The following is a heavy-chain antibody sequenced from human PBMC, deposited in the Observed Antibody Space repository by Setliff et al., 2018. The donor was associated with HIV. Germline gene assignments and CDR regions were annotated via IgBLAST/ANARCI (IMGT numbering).Heavy chain of an antibody. V-gene: IGHV1-69-2*01. Sequence: ASVKVSCKASGYTFTDYYMHWVQQAPGKGLEWMGRVDPEDGETIYAEKFQGRVTITADTSTDTAYMELSSLRSEDTAVYYCAADSYYYDSSGYQYYFDSWGQGTLVTAPQ. CDR2: VDPEDGET. J-gene: IGHJ4*02. CDR3: AADSYYYDSSGYQYYFDS. D-gene: IGHD3-22*01. CDR1: GYTFTDYY.